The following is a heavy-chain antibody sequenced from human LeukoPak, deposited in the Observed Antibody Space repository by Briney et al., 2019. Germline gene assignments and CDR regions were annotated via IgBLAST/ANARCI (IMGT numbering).Heavy chain of an antibody. D-gene: IGHD5-24*01. CDR1: GGSISSYY. Sequence: SETLSLACTVSGGSISSYYWSWLRQPPGKGLEWIGYIYYSGSTNYNPSLESRVTISVDTSKNQFSLKLSSVTAADTAVYYCARSRDGYRLLFDYWGQGTLVTVSS. V-gene: IGHV4-59*08. CDR2: IYYSGST. CDR3: ARSRDGYRLLFDY. J-gene: IGHJ4*02.